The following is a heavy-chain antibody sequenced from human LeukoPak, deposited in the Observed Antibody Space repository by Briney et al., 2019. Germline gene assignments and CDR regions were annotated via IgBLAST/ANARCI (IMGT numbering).Heavy chain of an antibody. J-gene: IGHJ4*02. CDR3: ASPLTVPFDY. CDR1: GGSFSGYY. V-gene: IGHV4-34*01. D-gene: IGHD2-2*01. CDR2: INHSGST. Sequence: SETLSLTCAVYGGSFSGYYWSWIRQPPGKGLEWIGEINHSGSTNYNPSLKSRVTISVDTSKNQFSLKLSSVTAADTAVYYCASPLTVPFDYWGQGTLVTVSS.